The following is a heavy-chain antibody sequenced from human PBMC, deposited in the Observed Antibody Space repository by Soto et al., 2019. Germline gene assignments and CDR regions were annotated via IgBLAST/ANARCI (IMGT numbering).Heavy chain of an antibody. CDR1: GFTFSDHY. CDR3: ARTTLTYDDSSGSGALDY. CDR2: TRNKANSYTT. Sequence: PGGSLRLSCAASGFTFSDHYMDWVRQAPGKGLEWVGRTRNKANSYTTEYAASVKGRFTISRDDSKNSLYLQMNSLKTEDTAVYYCARTTLTYDDSSGSGALDYWGQGTLVTVAS. V-gene: IGHV3-72*01. D-gene: IGHD3-22*01. J-gene: IGHJ4*02.